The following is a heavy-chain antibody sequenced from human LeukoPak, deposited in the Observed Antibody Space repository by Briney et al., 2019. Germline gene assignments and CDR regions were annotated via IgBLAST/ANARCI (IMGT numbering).Heavy chain of an antibody. V-gene: IGHV3-23*01. J-gene: IGHJ4*02. D-gene: IGHD2-15*01. CDR3: AKSGLNRFDY. CDR2: ISGRDGST. CDR1: GFTFSSYT. Sequence: GGSLRLSCVASGFTFSSYTMSWVRQAPGKGLEWVSGISGRDGSTYYADSVRGRFTISRDNSKNTLYLQMNSLRAEDTAIYYCAKSGLNRFDYWGQGTLVTVSS.